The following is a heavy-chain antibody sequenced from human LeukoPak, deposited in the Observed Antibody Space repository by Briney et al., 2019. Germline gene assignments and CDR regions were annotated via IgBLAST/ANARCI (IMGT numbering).Heavy chain of an antibody. V-gene: IGHV3-7*01. Sequence: GGSLRLSCAASGFTFSSYWMSWVRQAPGKGLEWMANIKQDGSEKYYVDSVKGRFTISRDNAKNSLYLQMNSLRAEDTAVYYCARDPSYDFWSGYYRAWAFDIWGQGTMVTVSS. CDR3: ARDPSYDFWSGYYRAWAFDI. CDR2: IKQDGSEK. D-gene: IGHD3-3*01. J-gene: IGHJ3*02. CDR1: GFTFSSYW.